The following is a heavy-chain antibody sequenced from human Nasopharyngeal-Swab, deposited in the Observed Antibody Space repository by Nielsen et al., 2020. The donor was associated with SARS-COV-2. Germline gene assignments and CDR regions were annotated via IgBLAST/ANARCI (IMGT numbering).Heavy chain of an antibody. CDR3: AKDLVTVTTPSDY. CDR2: ISGSGGST. CDR1: GFTFSSYA. J-gene: IGHJ4*02. D-gene: IGHD4-17*01. V-gene: IGHV3-23*01. Sequence: GESLKISCAASGFTFSSYAMSWVRQAPGKGLEWVSAISGSGGSTYYADSVKGRFTISRDNSKNTLYLQMNSLRAEDTAVNYCAKDLVTVTTPSDYWGQGTLVTVSS.